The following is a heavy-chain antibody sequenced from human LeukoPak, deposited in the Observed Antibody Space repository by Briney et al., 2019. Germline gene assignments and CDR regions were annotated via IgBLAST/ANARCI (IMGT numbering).Heavy chain of an antibody. J-gene: IGHJ3*02. Sequence: GGSLRLSCAASGFTFSSYSMNWVRQAPGKGLEWVSYISSSSSTIYYADSVKGRFTISRDNAKNSLYLQMNSLRAEDTAVYYCARSHYDILTGMDDAFDIWGQGTMVTVSS. CDR1: GFTFSSYS. CDR3: ARSHYDILTGMDDAFDI. V-gene: IGHV3-48*01. D-gene: IGHD3-9*01. CDR2: ISSSSSTI.